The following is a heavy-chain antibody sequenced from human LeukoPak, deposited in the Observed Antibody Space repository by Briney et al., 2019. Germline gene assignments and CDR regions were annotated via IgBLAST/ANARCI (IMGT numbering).Heavy chain of an antibody. CDR2: IIPIFGTA. Sequence: SVKVSCKASGGTFSSYAISWVRQAPGQGLEWMGGIIPIFGTANYAQKFQGRVTITADKSTSTAYMELSSLRSEDTAVYYCARLGYTAMVSGDDYWGQGTLVTVSS. CDR1: GGTFSSYA. V-gene: IGHV1-69*06. D-gene: IGHD5-18*01. J-gene: IGHJ4*02. CDR3: ARLGYTAMVSGDDY.